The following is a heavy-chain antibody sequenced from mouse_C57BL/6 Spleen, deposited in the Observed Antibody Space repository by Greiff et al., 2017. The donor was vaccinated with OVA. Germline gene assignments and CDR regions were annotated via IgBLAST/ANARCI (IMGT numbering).Heavy chain of an antibody. CDR3: AREVYYYGSSWYFDV. V-gene: IGHV1-18*01. D-gene: IGHD1-1*01. J-gene: IGHJ1*03. CDR1: GYTFTDYN. CDR2: INPNNGGT. Sequence: EVKVVESGPELVKPGASVKIPCKASGYTFTDYNMDWVKQSHGKSLEWIGDINPNNGGTIYNQKFKGKATLTVDKSSSTAYMELRSLTSEDTAVYYCAREVYYYGSSWYFDVWGTGTTVTVSS.